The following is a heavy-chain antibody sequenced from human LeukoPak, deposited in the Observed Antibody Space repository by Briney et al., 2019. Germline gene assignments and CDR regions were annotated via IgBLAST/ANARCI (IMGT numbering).Heavy chain of an antibody. Sequence: GGSLRLSCAASGFTFSSYEMNWVRQAPGKGLEWVSYISSSGSTIYYADSVKGRFTFSRDNAKNSLYLQMNSLRAEDTAVYYCARESAPYCSGGSCYSGLHDFDYWGQGTLVTVSS. CDR3: ARESAPYCSGGSCYSGLHDFDY. J-gene: IGHJ4*02. CDR2: ISSSGSTI. CDR1: GFTFSSYE. V-gene: IGHV3-48*03. D-gene: IGHD2-15*01.